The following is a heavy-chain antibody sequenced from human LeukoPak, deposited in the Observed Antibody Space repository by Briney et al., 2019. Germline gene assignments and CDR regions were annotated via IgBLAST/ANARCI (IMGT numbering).Heavy chain of an antibody. J-gene: IGHJ4*02. V-gene: IGHV3-23*01. Sequence: GGSLRLSCGASGFTFSSYAMSWVRQAPGKGLEWVSAISGSGGGTYYADSVKGRFTISRDNSKNTLNLQMDSLRAEDTAVYYCAKDREKIYSSSWYYFDYWGQGTLVTVSS. CDR3: AKDREKIYSSSWYYFDY. D-gene: IGHD6-13*01. CDR2: ISGSGGGT. CDR1: GFTFSSYA.